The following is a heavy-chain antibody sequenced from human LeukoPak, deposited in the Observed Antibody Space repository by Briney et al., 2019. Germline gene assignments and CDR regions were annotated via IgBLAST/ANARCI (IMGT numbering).Heavy chain of an antibody. CDR2: ISPSGGST. V-gene: IGHV1-46*01. Sequence: GASVKVSCKASGYTFSNYFMNWVRQAPGQGPEWMGVISPSGGSTTYAQKFQGRVTLTRDMSTSTDYLELSSLRSEDTAVYYCARDNSVRDEAWWSNPWGQGTLVTVSS. CDR3: ARDNSVRDEAWWSNP. CDR1: GYTFSNYF. D-gene: IGHD5-24*01. J-gene: IGHJ5*02.